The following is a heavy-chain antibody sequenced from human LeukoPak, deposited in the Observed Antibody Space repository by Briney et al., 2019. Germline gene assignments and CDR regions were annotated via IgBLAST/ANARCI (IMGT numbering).Heavy chain of an antibody. D-gene: IGHD2-8*01. CDR2: ISDSGDYT. V-gene: IGHV3-23*01. CDR3: AKDTSIGKYCTNGVCSPFDY. J-gene: IGHJ4*02. Sequence: GGSLTLSCAGSGLTFNSYAMSWVRQAPGQGLEWVSVISDSGDYTSYADSVRGRFTISRDNSRNTLYLQMISLRPEDTAVYYCAKDTSIGKYCTNGVCSPFDYWGQGTLVTVSS. CDR1: GLTFNSYA.